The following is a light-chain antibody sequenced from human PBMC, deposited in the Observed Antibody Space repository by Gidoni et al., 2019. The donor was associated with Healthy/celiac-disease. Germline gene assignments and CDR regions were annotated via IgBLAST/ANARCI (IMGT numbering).Light chain of an antibody. CDR2: NAS. J-gene: IGKJ1*01. V-gene: IGKV1-5*03. CDR1: QSISSW. Sequence: DTQMTQSPSTLSASVGDRVTITCRASQSISSWLAWYQQKPGKAPKLLIYNASSLESGVPSRFSGSGSGTEFTLTISSLQPDDIATYYCQQYNSYPWTFGQGTKVEIK. CDR3: QQYNSYPWT.